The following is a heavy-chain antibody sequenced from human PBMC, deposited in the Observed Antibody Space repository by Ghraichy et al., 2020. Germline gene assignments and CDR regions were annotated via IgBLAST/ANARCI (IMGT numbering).Heavy chain of an antibody. Sequence: GGSLRLSCAASGFTFSIYAMSWVRQAPGKGLEWVSTISGSGGNTDYADSVKGRFTISRDNSKNTLYLQMNSLRVEDTAVYYCAKGIAAGTSTISYYYNGMDVWGQGSTVTVSS. CDR3: AKGIAAGTSTISYYYNGMDV. J-gene: IGHJ6*02. V-gene: IGHV3-23*01. CDR1: GFTFSIYA. D-gene: IGHD6-13*01. CDR2: ISGSGGNT.